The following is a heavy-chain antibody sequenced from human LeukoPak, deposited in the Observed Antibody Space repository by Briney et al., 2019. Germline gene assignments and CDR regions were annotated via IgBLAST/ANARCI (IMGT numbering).Heavy chain of an antibody. V-gene: IGHV3-48*03. Sequence: GGSLRLSCAASGFTFSSYEMNWVRQAPGKGLEWVSYISSSGSTIYYADSVKGRFTISRDKAKNSLYLQMNSLRAEDTAVYYCARVGWEPLAFDYWGQGTLVTVSS. J-gene: IGHJ4*02. CDR2: ISSSGSTI. CDR3: ARVGWEPLAFDY. D-gene: IGHD1-26*01. CDR1: GFTFSSYE.